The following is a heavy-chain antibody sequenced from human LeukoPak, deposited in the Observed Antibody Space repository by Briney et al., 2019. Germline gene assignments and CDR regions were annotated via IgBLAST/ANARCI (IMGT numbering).Heavy chain of an antibody. J-gene: IGHJ3*02. V-gene: IGHV4-30-2*01. D-gene: IGHD3-10*01. CDR2: IYHSGST. Sequence: SETLSLTCTVSGGSISSGGYYWSWIRQPPGKGLEWIGYIYHSGSTYYNPSLKSRVTISVDRSKNQFSLKLSSVTAADTAVYYCARDPLYYGSGSYYIKAFDIWGQGTMVTVSS. CDR3: ARDPLYYGSGSYYIKAFDI. CDR1: GGSISSGGYY.